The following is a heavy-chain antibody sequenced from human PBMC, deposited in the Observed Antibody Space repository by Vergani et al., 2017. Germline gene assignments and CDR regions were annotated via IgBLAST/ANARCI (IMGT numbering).Heavy chain of an antibody. D-gene: IGHD3-3*01. Sequence: QVQLQESGPGLVKPSETLSLTCTVSGGSVSSGSYYWSWIRQPPGKGLEWIGYIYYSGSTNYNPSLKSRVTISVDTSKNQFSLKLSSVTAADTAVYYCARGPYYDFWSGYPRGYFDYWGQGTLVTVSS. CDR2: IYYSGST. CDR3: ARGPYYDFWSGYPRGYFDY. V-gene: IGHV4-61*01. CDR1: GGSVSSGSYY. J-gene: IGHJ4*02.